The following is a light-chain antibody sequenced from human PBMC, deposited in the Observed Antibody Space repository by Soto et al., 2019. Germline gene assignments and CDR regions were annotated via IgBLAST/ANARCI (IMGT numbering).Light chain of an antibody. J-gene: IGKJ4*01. V-gene: IGKV2-28*01. Sequence: DIVMTQSPLSLPVNPGEPASISCRSSQSLLHSNGYNYLDWYLQKPGQSPQLLIYLSSNRAFGVRGRFSGSGSGTDFTLKISRVEAEDVGVYYCMQALQTQLTFGGGTKEEIK. CDR1: QSLLHSNGYNY. CDR3: MQALQTQLT. CDR2: LSS.